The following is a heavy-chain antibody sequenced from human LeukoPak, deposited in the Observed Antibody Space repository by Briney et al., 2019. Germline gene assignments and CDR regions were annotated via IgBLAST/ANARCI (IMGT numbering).Heavy chain of an antibody. CDR2: ISWNSGSI. CDR1: GFTFDDYA. D-gene: IGHD1-26*01. Sequence: GGSLRLSCAASGFTFDDYAMHWVRQAPGKGLEWVSGISWNSGSIGYADSVKGRFTISRDNAKNSLYLQMNSLRAEDTAVYYCARGVGATFFDYWGQGTLVTVSS. J-gene: IGHJ4*02. V-gene: IGHV3-9*01. CDR3: ARGVGATFFDY.